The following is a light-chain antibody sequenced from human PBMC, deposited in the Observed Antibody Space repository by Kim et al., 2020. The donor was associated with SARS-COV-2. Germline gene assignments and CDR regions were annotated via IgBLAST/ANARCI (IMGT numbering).Light chain of an antibody. CDR1: QSVGSN. V-gene: IGKV3-15*01. CDR3: QQYNNWPLT. Sequence: GSPGERATLSCRASQSVGSNLAWYQHKIGQAPKVLIYAASTRATGVPARFSGSGSGTEFTLTVSGLQSEDFAVYYCQQYNNWPLTFGGGTKVDIK. CDR2: AAS. J-gene: IGKJ4*01.